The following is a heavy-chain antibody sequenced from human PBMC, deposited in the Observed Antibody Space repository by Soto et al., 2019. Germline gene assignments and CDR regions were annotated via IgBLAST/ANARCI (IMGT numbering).Heavy chain of an antibody. Sequence: GESLKISWKGSGYSFTSYWVSWVRQMPGESLGGVGGVGPSDSYTNYSPSFQGHVTISADKSISTAYLQWSSLKASDTAMYYCARARNLYYYDSSGYYDAFDIWGQGTMVNVSS. V-gene: IGHV5-10-1*01. CDR2: VGPSDSYT. CDR1: GYSFTSYW. J-gene: IGHJ3*02. D-gene: IGHD3-22*01. CDR3: ARARNLYYYDSSGYYDAFDI.